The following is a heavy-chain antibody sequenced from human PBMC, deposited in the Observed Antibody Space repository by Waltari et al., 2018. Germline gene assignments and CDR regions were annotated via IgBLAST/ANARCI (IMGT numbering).Heavy chain of an antibody. CDR3: ARLPTKYYDSIGWGFFDQ. J-gene: IGHJ4*02. V-gene: IGHV4-59*08. CDR1: GDFLGDDH. Sequence: HVQLQESGPALVRPSETLSLTCTVSGDFLGDDHWTWIRQAPGKGLEWIAYLRNIGGTKCTPSLESRVTVSAGTSKQQFSLRLTSVTAADTAVYYCARLPTKYYDSIGWGFFDQWGQGILVTVSS. D-gene: IGHD3-22*01. CDR2: LRNIGGT.